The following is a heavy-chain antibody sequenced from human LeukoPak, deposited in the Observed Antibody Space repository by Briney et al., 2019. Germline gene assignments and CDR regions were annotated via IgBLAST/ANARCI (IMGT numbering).Heavy chain of an antibody. D-gene: IGHD2-15*01. Sequence: ASVKVSCKASGYTFTGYGISWVRQAPGQGLEWMGWISAYNGNTNYAQKLQGRVTMTTDTSTSTAYMELRSLRSDDTAVYYCARDYCSGGSCYSAWFDHWGQGTLVTVSS. V-gene: IGHV1-18*01. CDR2: ISAYNGNT. J-gene: IGHJ5*02. CDR3: ARDYCSGGSCYSAWFDH. CDR1: GYTFTGYG.